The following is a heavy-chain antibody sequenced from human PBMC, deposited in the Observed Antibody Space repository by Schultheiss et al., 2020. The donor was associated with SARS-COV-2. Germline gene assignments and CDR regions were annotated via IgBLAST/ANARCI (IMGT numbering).Heavy chain of an antibody. CDR1: GYSISSGYY. J-gene: IGHJ4*02. Sequence: SETLSLTCAVSGYSISSGYYWGWIRQPPGKGLEWIGSIYHSGSTNYNPSLKSRVTISVDTSKNQFSLKLRSVTAADTAVYYCAKTLTGDYGNWGQGTLVTVSS. CDR2: IYHSGST. CDR3: AKTLTGDYGN. V-gene: IGHV4-38-2*01. D-gene: IGHD4-17*01.